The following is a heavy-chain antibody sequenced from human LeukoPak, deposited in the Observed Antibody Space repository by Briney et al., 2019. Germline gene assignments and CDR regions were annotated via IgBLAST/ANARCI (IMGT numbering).Heavy chain of an antibody. J-gene: IGHJ5*01. CDR1: GGFAFSSFV. CDR2: ISTSGDAT. CDR3: ANTRGNTVAYSWFDS. D-gene: IGHD4-11*01. V-gene: IGHV3-23*01. Sequence: GGSLRLSCVASGGFAFSSFVLSWVSQAPGKGLEWVSVISTSGDATYYADSVKGRFTISRDNSKNTLYLQMNSLRAEDTAVYYCANTRGNTVAYSWFDSWGQGTLVTVSS.